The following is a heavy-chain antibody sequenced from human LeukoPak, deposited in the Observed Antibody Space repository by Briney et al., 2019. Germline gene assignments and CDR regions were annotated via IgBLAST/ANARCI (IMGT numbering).Heavy chain of an antibody. CDR1: GFSISSSFY. Sequence: SETLSLTCTVSGFSISSSFYWGWIRQPPGKGLQWIGNIHDSETIYYNPSLQSRVSISADTSKNQFFLKLISVTAADTAVYYCARDRPQVKRWLQIGEYFDYWGQGTLVTVSS. J-gene: IGHJ4*02. V-gene: IGHV4-38-2*02. D-gene: IGHD5-24*01. CDR2: IHDSETI. CDR3: ARDRPQVKRWLQIGEYFDY.